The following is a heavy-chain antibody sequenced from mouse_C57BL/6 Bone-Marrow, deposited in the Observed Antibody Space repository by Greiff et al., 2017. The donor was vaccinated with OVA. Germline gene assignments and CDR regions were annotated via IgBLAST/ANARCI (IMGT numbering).Heavy chain of an antibody. V-gene: IGHV5-6*02. CDR3: ARRPPFITTVVEAMDY. Sequence: EVMLVESGGDLVKPGGSLKLSCAASGFTFSSYGMSWVRQTPDKRLEWVATISSGGSYTYYPDSVKGRFTISRDNAKNTLYLQMSSLKSEDTAMYYCARRPPFITTVVEAMDYWGQGTSVTVSS. J-gene: IGHJ4*01. CDR1: GFTFSSYG. CDR2: ISSGGSYT. D-gene: IGHD1-1*01.